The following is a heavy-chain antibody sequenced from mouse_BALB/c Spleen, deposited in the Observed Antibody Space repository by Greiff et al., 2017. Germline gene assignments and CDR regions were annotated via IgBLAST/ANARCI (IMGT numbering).Heavy chain of an antibody. CDR1: GYSITSDYA. J-gene: IGHJ3*01. Sequence: DVKLQESGPGLVKPSQSLSLTCTVTGYSITSDYAWNWIRQFPGNKLEWMGYISYSGSTSYNPSLKSRISITRDTSKNQFFLQLNSVTTEDTATYYCAKLTGTSWFAYWGQGTLVTVSA. CDR3: AKLTGTSWFAY. D-gene: IGHD4-1*01. CDR2: ISYSGST. V-gene: IGHV3-2*02.